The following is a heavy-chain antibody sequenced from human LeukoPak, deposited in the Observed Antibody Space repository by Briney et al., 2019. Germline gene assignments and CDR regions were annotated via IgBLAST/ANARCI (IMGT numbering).Heavy chain of an antibody. Sequence: SDTLSLPCTVSGGSISSSTYYWGWIRQPPGKGLERNESSYYSGSTYDNPSLKSRVTISLDTSKNQFSLKLSSVTAADTAVYYCARKAASRLRSDAFDIWGQGTMVTVSS. CDR3: ARKAASRLRSDAFDI. CDR1: GGSISSSTYY. D-gene: IGHD5/OR15-5a*01. J-gene: IGHJ3*02. CDR2: SYYSGST. V-gene: IGHV4-39*07.